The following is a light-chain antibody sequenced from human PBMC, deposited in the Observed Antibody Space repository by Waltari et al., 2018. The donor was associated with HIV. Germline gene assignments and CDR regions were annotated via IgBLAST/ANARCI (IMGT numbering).Light chain of an antibody. CDR2: EVP. V-gene: IGLV2-14*01. CDR1: SSDVGGYNY. CDR3: ASYVTGGTVI. Sequence: QSALTQPASVSGSPGQSIAISCTGTSSDVGGYNYVSWYQQHPGKAPQLIIYEVPSRPSGVSHRFSGSKSGNTASLTISGLQAEDETDYYCASYVTGGTVIFGGGTKLTVV. J-gene: IGLJ2*01.